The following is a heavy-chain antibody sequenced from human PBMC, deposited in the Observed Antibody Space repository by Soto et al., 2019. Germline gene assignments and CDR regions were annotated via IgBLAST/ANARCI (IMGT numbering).Heavy chain of an antibody. Sequence: PSETLSLTCTVSGVSIRASSYYWGWIRQPPGKGLEWIGYIYHSGSTYYNPSLKSRVTISVDRSKNQFSLKLSSVTAADTAVYYCARGLHYYDSSGYPLYNWFDPWGQGTLVTVSS. CDR3: ARGLHYYDSSGYPLYNWFDP. J-gene: IGHJ5*02. CDR1: GVSIRASSYY. CDR2: IYHSGST. V-gene: IGHV4-39*07. D-gene: IGHD3-22*01.